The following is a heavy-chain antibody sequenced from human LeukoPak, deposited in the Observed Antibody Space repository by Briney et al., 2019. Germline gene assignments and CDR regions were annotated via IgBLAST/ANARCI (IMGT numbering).Heavy chain of an antibody. CDR1: GFTFSSYA. V-gene: IGHV3-23*01. D-gene: IGHD5-24*01. CDR2: ISGSGGST. J-gene: IGHJ4*02. CDR3: AKDFHGDGYNWGDY. Sequence: PGGSLRLSCAASGFTFSSYAMSWVRQAPGKGLELVSAISGSGGSTYYADSVKGRFTISRDNSKNTLYLQMNSLRAEDTAVYYCAKDFHGDGYNWGDYWGQGTLVTVSS.